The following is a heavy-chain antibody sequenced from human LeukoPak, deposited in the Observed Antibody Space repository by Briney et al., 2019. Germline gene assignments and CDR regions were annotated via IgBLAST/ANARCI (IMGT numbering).Heavy chain of an antibody. CDR2: ISSDGTTT. Sequence: GGSLRLSCAVSGFTFSDDWTHWVRQAPGKGLVWVSRISSDGTTTNYADSVKGRFTISRDNAKNTLYLQMDSLRAEDTAVYYCAGRWSFDYWGQGTPVTVSS. CDR1: GFTFSDDW. CDR3: AGRWSFDY. D-gene: IGHD2-15*01. J-gene: IGHJ4*02. V-gene: IGHV3-74*01.